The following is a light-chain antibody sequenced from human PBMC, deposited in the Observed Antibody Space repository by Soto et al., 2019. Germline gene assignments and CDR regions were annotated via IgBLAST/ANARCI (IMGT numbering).Light chain of an antibody. V-gene: IGKV3-11*02. CDR2: DAS. CDR3: EQRSTWLYT. J-gene: IGKJ2*01. Sequence: EILLAQSPATLSLSPGERATLSCKASQDVSIFLAWYQQKPGQAPRLLIHDASNRATGVPARFSGSGSGRDFTLTITSLEPEDFAAYYGEQRSTWLYTFGQGTKLEV. CDR1: QDVSIF.